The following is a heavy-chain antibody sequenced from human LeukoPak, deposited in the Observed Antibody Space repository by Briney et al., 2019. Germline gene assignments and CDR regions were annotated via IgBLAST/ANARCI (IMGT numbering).Heavy chain of an antibody. D-gene: IGHD6-19*01. CDR3: ARVIGSGWFDP. CDR1: GYTFTSYG. Sequence: GGSVKVSCKASGYTFTSYGISWVRQAPGQGLEWMGGIIPIFGTANYAQKFQGRVTITADESTSTAYMELSSLRSEDTAVYYCARVIGSGWFDPWGQGTLVTVSS. J-gene: IGHJ5*02. CDR2: IIPIFGTA. V-gene: IGHV1-69*13.